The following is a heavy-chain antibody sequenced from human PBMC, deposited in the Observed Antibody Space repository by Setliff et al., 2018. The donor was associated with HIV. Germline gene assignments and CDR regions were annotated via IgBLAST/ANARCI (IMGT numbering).Heavy chain of an antibody. J-gene: IGHJ4*02. CDR1: GFSFSNYA. D-gene: IGHD2-15*01. Sequence: GGSLRLSCAASGFSFSNYAMSWVRQAPGKGLEWVSAISASGGSTYYADSLKGRFTISRDNSKNTLYLQMNSLRAEDTAVYFCAKHHYCSGSSCSYEFWGRGTLVTVSS. CDR2: ISASGGST. CDR3: AKHHYCSGSSCSYEF. V-gene: IGHV3-23*01.